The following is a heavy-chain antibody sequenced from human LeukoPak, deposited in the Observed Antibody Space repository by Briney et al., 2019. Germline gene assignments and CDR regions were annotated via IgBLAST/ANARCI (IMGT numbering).Heavy chain of an antibody. Sequence: SETLSLTCTVSGGSISSSSHYWGWIRQPPGKGLEWIGSIYYSGSTYYNPSLKSRVTISVDTSKNQFSLKLSSVTAADTAVYYCARLPYSSGWFDAFDIWGQGTMVTVSS. D-gene: IGHD6-19*01. V-gene: IGHV4-39*01. CDR2: IYYSGST. CDR1: GGSISSSSHY. J-gene: IGHJ3*02. CDR3: ARLPYSSGWFDAFDI.